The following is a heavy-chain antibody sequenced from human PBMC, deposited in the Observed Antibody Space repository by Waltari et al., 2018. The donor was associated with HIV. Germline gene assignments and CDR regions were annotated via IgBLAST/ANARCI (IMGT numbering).Heavy chain of an antibody. CDR1: GYTPNAYY. CDR3: AREGLAAAAGAFDI. V-gene: IGHV1-2*06. J-gene: IGHJ3*02. D-gene: IGHD6-13*01. Sequence: QVQVVQSGAEVKKARASVKVSCKAPGYTPNAYYLHWVRQAPGQGLEWMGRINPNTGVTNFAQKFQGRVTMTRDTSISTAYMELSKLRSDDTAVYYCAREGLAAAAGAFDIWGQGTMVTVSS. CDR2: INPNTGVT.